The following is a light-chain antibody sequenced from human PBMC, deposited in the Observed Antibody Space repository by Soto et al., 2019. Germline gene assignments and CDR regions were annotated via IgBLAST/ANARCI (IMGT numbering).Light chain of an antibody. J-gene: IGLJ1*01. CDR1: SSDVGGYDF. V-gene: IGLV2-14*01. Sequence: QSALTQPASVSGSPGQSITISCTGTSSDVGGYDFVSWYRQYPGQAPKILIYEVTHRPSGVPDRFSGSKSGNTASLTISGLQADDEAEYYCGSYTITSSPVFGPGTKVTVL. CDR3: GSYTITSSPV. CDR2: EVT.